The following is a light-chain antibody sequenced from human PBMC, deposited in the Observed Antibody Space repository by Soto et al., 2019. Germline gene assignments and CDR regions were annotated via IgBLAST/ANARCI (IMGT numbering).Light chain of an antibody. Sequence: QPVLTQPPSVSGTPGRTVTISCSGSSSNIGTNTVNWYQQLPGTAPKLLIYSDNQRPSGVPDRFSGSKSGTSASLAISGLQSDDEADYYCAAWDDSLNGVVFGGGTKLTVL. CDR3: AAWDDSLNGVV. V-gene: IGLV1-44*01. J-gene: IGLJ2*01. CDR1: SSNIGTNT. CDR2: SDN.